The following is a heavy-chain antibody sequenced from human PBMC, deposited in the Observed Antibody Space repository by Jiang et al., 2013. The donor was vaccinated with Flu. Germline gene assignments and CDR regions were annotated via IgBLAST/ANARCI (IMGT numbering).Heavy chain of an antibody. J-gene: IGHJ5*02. Sequence: SGAEVKKPGASVKVSCKASGYTFTNYAIHWVRQAPGQSLEWMGWINAGNGNTKYSQKFQGRVTIIRDTSASTAYMDLSSLGSEDTAVYYCARGLGYCSGGSCYPWFDPWGQGTLVTVSS. CDR3: ARGLGYCSGGSCYPWFDP. CDR1: GYTFTNYA. D-gene: IGHD2-15*01. V-gene: IGHV1-3*01. CDR2: INAGNGNT.